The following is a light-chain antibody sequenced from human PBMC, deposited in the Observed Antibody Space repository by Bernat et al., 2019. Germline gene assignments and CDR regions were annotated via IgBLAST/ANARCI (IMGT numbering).Light chain of an antibody. V-gene: IGLV2-8*01. Sequence: HSALTQSPSASGSPGQSVTISCTGSSSDIGSYNYVSWYQQTPGKAPKLLIYDVSERPSGVPDRFSGAKSGNTASLTVSGLLLDDEGDYYCSSYADTHTLIFGGGTKLTVL. J-gene: IGLJ2*01. CDR2: DVS. CDR3: SSYADTHTLI. CDR1: SSDIGSYNY.